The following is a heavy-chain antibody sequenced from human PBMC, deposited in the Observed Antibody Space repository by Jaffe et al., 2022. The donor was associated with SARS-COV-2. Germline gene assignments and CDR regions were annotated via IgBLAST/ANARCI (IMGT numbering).Heavy chain of an antibody. CDR1: GGSISSYY. V-gene: IGHV4-4*07. CDR2: IYTSGST. CDR3: ARDQPTGYYDILTGYAADYYYYGMDV. D-gene: IGHD3-9*01. Sequence: QVQLQESGPGLVKPSETLSLTCTVSGGSISSYYWSWIRQPAGKGLEWIGRIYTSGSTNYNPSLKSRVTMSVDTSKNQFSLKLSSVTAADTAVYYCARDQPTGYYDILTGYAADYYYYGMDVWGQGTTVTVSS. J-gene: IGHJ6*02.